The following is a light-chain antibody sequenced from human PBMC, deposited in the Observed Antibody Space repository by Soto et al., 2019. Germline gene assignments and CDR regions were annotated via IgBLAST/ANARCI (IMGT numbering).Light chain of an antibody. CDR3: QQSITYPWT. Sequence: DIQMTQSPSTLSASAGDRVTITCRASQNIDMYLAWYQQKPGQAPGLLIYRASSLQSGVPSRFSGSGSGTEFTLTISSLQPDDFATYYCQQSITYPWTFGQGTKVDIK. V-gene: IGKV1-5*03. J-gene: IGKJ1*01. CDR1: QNIDMY. CDR2: RAS.